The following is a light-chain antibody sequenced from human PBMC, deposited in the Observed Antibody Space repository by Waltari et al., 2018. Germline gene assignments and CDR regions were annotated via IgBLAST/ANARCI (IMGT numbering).Light chain of an antibody. Sequence: DIQMTQSPSTLSASVGDRVTITCRARQSISNCLAWYQQKPGKDPKFRIYKASSLESGVPSRFSGSGSGTEFTLTISSLQPDDVATYYCQQYNSYSPETFGQGTKVEIK. CDR2: KAS. CDR1: QSISNC. CDR3: QQYNSYSPET. J-gene: IGKJ1*01. V-gene: IGKV1-5*03.